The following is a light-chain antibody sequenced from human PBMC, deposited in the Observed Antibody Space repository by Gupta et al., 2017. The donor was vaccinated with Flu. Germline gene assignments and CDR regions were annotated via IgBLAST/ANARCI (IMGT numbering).Light chain of an antibody. V-gene: IGKV2-28*01. CDR2: LGS. J-gene: IGKJ4*01. Sequence: IEMTKSPLSLPVTPGEPASISCRSSQSLLNSNGYDYLDWYLQKPRQSPQFRIWLGSKRASGGPGRFGGRGSGTEVILNIRRAEAEDWWRYEGKNAHQTNVTFGRGTQVEIK. CDR3: KNAHQTNVT. CDR1: QSLLNSNGYDY.